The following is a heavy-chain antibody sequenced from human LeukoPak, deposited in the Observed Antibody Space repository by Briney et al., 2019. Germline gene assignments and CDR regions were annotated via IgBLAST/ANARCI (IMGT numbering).Heavy chain of an antibody. CDR2: INHSGST. V-gene: IGHV4-34*01. Sequence: GSLRLSCAASGFTFSSYWMNWARQPPGKGLEWIAEINHSGSTTYKSSLKTRVTISVDTSKNQLSLRLSSVTAADTAVYYCARMGPRSSGWHRGVYYFDYWGQGTLVTVSS. J-gene: IGHJ4*01. CDR1: GFTFSSYW. CDR3: ARMGPRSSGWHRGVYYFDY. D-gene: IGHD6-25*01.